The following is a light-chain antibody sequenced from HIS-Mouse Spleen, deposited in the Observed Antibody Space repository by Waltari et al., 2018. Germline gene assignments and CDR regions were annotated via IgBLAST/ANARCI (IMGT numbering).Light chain of an antibody. CDR3: CSYAGSSTYWV. CDR2: EGS. J-gene: IGLJ3*02. Sequence: QSALTQPASVSGSPGQSITISCTGTSSDVGRYNLVSWYQQHPGKAPKLMIYEGSKRPSGVSNRFSGSKSCNTASLTISGLQAEDEADYYCCSYAGSSTYWVFGGGTKLTVL. CDR1: SSDVGRYNL. V-gene: IGLV2-23*01.